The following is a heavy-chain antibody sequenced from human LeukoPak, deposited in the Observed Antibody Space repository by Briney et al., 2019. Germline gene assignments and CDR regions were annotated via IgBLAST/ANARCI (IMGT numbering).Heavy chain of an antibody. CDR3: AAHYYDSSGYRVE. V-gene: IGHV3-43*02. CDR1: GFTFEDYA. CDR2: ISGDGGST. Sequence: PGGSLRLSCAASGFTFEDYAMHWVRQAPGKGLEWVSLISGDGGSTYYADSVKGRFTISRDNSKNSLYLQMNSLRTEDAALYYCAAHYYDSSGYRVEWGQGTLVTVS. J-gene: IGHJ4*02. D-gene: IGHD3-22*01.